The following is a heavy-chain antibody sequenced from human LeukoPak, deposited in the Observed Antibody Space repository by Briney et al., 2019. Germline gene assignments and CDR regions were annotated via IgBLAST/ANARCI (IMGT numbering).Heavy chain of an antibody. CDR1: GFTFDDYG. CDR2: IFYTENT. D-gene: IGHD6-19*01. J-gene: IGHJ5*02. CDR3: ARRLQRGSSGPRFDP. Sequence: GSLRLSCAASGFTFDDYGMSWVRQAPGKGLEWVGYIFYTENTNYNPSLKSRVTISLDTSKNQFSLRLSSVTAADTAMYYCARRLQRGSSGPRFDPWGQGTLVIVSS. V-gene: IGHV4-59*01.